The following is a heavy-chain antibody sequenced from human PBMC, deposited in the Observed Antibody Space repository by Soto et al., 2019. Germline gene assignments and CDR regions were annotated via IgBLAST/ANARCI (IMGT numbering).Heavy chain of an antibody. CDR1: GFTFNSYW. Sequence: PGGSLRLSCAASGFTFNSYWMHWVRQAPGKGLVWVSRINSDGSATTYADSVKGRFTISRDNAKNTLYLQMNSLRAEDTAVYYCARPSGYSDPFDYWGQGTLVTVS. V-gene: IGHV3-74*01. D-gene: IGHD3-3*01. CDR2: INSDGSAT. J-gene: IGHJ4*02. CDR3: ARPSGYSDPFDY.